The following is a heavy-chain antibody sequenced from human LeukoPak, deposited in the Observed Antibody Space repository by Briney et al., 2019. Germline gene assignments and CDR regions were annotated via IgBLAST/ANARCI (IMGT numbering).Heavy chain of an antibody. D-gene: IGHD3-16*02. CDR3: ARDDRSGDYGMDV. J-gene: IGHJ6*02. CDR1: GFTFSSYG. CDR2: IWYDGSNK. Sequence: PGGSLRLSCAASGFTFSSYGMHWVRQAPGKGLEWVAVIWYDGSNKYYADSVKGRFTISRDNSKNTLYLQMNSLRAEDTAVYYCARDDRSGDYGMDVWGQGTTVTVSS. V-gene: IGHV3-33*01.